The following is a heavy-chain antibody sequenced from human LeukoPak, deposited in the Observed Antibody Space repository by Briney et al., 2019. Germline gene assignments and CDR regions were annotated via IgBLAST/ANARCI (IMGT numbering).Heavy chain of an antibody. Sequence: GGSLTLSCAASGFTFRSYSMNWVRQAPGKGLEWVSSISSSSSYIYYADSVKGRFTISRDNAKNSLYLQMNSLRAEDTAVYYCARDLYYDYVWGSYRRPFDYWGQGTLVTVSS. CDR3: ARDLYYDYVWGSYRRPFDY. D-gene: IGHD3-16*02. CDR2: ISSSSSYI. J-gene: IGHJ4*02. CDR1: GFTFRSYS. V-gene: IGHV3-21*01.